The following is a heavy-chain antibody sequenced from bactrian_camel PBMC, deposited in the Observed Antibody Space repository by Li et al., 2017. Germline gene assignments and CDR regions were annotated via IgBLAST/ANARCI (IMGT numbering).Heavy chain of an antibody. V-gene: IGHV3S40*01. CDR3: ALDRLRCLTSTPFSFQDYKH. D-gene: IGHD2*01. J-gene: IGHJ4*01. CDR1: GVTYKRYC. CDR2: TFVGGTST. Sequence: DVQLVESGGDSVQAGGSLRLSCEASGVTYKRYCMGWFRQIPGQERDGVATTFVGGTSTWYSDSVKGRFTVSQDNDKKTVYLQMNSLKPEDTAMYYCALDRLRCLTSTPFSFQDYKHWGQGTQVTVS.